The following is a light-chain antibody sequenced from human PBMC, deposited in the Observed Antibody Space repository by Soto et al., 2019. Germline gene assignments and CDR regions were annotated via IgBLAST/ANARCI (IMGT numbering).Light chain of an antibody. CDR2: WAS. CDR3: QQYNSYPWT. J-gene: IGKJ1*01. CDR1: QSVLYSSNNKNY. V-gene: IGKV4-1*01. Sequence: DIVMTQSPDSLAVSLGERATVNCKSSQSVLYSSNNKNYLAWYQQKPGQPPKALIYWASTRESGVPDRFSGSGSGTEFTLTISSLQPDDFATYYCQQYNSYPWTFGQGTKVDIK.